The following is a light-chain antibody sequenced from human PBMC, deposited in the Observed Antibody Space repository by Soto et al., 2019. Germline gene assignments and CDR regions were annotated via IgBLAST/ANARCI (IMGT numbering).Light chain of an antibody. V-gene: IGLV2-23*01. Sequence: QSVLTQPASMSGSPGQSITISCTGTSSDVVSYNLVSWYQQHPGQAPKLMIYEATKRPSGVSNRFSGSKSGNTASLTISGLQAEDEADYYCCSYAVSTYVFATGTKVTVL. CDR2: EAT. J-gene: IGLJ1*01. CDR1: SSDVVSYNL. CDR3: CSYAVSTYV.